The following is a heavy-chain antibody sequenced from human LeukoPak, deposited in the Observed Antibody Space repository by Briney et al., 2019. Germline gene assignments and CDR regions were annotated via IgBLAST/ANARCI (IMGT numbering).Heavy chain of an antibody. CDR3: ARLYSSSLGRVFDY. J-gene: IGHJ4*02. V-gene: IGHV4-39*07. D-gene: IGHD6-13*01. CDR1: GGSISSSSYY. CDR2: LHYSGST. Sequence: SETLSLTCTVSGGSISSSSYYWGWIRQPPGKGLEWIGTLHYSGSTYYNPSLKSRVTISVDTSKNQFSLKLSSVTAADTAVYYCARLYSSSLGRVFDYWGQGTLVTVSS.